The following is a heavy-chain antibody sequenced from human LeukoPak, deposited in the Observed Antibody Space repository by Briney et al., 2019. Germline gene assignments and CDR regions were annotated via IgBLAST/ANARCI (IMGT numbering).Heavy chain of an antibody. V-gene: IGHV4-59*01. Sequence: SETLXXTCTVSGASISSSFWTWIRQSPGKGLEWLAYIYYTGSTNLNPSLKSRLTISVDTSKNQFSLRLSSVTAADTAIYYCXRRMTVSATNWFDPWGQGTLVTVSS. CDR2: IYYTGST. CDR1: GASISSSF. J-gene: IGHJ5*02. D-gene: IGHD5/OR15-5a*01. CDR3: XRRMTVSATNWFDP.